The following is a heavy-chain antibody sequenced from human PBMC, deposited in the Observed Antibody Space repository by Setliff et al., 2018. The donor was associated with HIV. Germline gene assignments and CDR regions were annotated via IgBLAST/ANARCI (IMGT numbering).Heavy chain of an antibody. J-gene: IGHJ5*02. CDR3: ARVSQYSSSWYVRWFDP. CDR2: INPNSGGT. CDR1: RRTFSEDA. D-gene: IGHD6-13*01. Sequence: RASVKVSCKTSRRTFSEDAINWVRQAPGEGLEWVGGINPNSGGTNYAQKFQGRVTMTRDTSISTAYMEVSRLRSDDTAVYYCARVSQYSSSWYVRWFDPWGQGTLVTVSS. V-gene: IGHV1-2*02.